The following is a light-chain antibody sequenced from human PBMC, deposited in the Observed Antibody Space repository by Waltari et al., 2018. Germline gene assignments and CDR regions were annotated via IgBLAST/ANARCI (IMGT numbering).Light chain of an antibody. Sequence: QSALTQPASVSGSPGPSVTIFCAGTSNDVGGYNSVSWYQEHPGQAPIVIIYDVSDRPSGVSDRFSGSKSGNTASLTISGLQAEDEADYYCSSQSSNDVVLFGGGTKLTVL. CDR1: SNDVGGYNS. CDR2: DVS. CDR3: SSQSSNDVVL. V-gene: IGLV2-14*01. J-gene: IGLJ2*01.